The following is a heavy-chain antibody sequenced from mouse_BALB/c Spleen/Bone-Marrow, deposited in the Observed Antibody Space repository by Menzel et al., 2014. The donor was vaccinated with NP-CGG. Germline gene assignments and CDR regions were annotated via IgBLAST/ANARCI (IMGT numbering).Heavy chain of an antibody. CDR2: TDPGRGSS. CDR3: ARDGNYAVLDY. CDR1: GYTYTDYV. V-gene: IGHV1-77*01. J-gene: IGHJ4*01. Sequence: VHLVESGPELVKPGASVKMSCKASGYTYTDYVISWVKQRTGQGLEWIGETDPGRGSSFYNEKFKAKATLTADKSANTAYMRLSSLTSEDSAVYFCARDGNYAVLDYWGQGTSVTVSS. D-gene: IGHD2-1*01.